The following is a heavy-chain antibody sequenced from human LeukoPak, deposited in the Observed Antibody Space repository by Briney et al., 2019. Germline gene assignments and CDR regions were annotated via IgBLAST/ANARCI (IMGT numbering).Heavy chain of an antibody. V-gene: IGHV4-39*07. CDR3: AREADSQGSFDY. CDR2: IYYSGTT. D-gene: IGHD2-15*01. J-gene: IGHJ4*02. CDR1: GGSFSSSDYY. Sequence: SETLSLTCTVSGGSFSSSDYYWGWIRQPPGKGLEWIGSIYYSGTTYYNPSLKSRVTISVDTSKNQFSLKLSSVTAADTAVYYCAREADSQGSFDYWGQGTLVTVSS.